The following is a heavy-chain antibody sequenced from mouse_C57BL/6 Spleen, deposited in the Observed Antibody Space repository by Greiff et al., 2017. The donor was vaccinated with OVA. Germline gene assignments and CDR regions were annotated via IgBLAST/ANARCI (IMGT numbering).Heavy chain of an antibody. J-gene: IGHJ3*01. V-gene: IGHV1-50*01. D-gene: IGHD1-1*01. Sequence: QVQLQQPGAELVKPGASVKLSCKASGYTFTSYWMQWVKQRPGQGLEWIGEIDPSDGYTNYNQKFKGKATLTVDTSSSTAYMQLSSLTSEDSAVYYWARGGNYYGSSPAWFAYWGQGTLVTVSA. CDR3: ARGGNYYGSSPAWFAY. CDR2: IDPSDGYT. CDR1: GYTFTSYW.